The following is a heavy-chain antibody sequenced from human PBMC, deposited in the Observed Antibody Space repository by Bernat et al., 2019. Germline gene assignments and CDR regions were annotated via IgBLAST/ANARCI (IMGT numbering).Heavy chain of an antibody. CDR3: ARGAQLVPFDY. Sequence: QVHLQQWGAGLLKPSETLSLTCAVYGGSFSGYYWSWIRQPPGKGLEWIGEINHSGSTNYNPSLKSRVTISVDTSKNQFSLKLSSVTAADTAVYYCARGAQLVPFDYWGQGTLVTVSS. V-gene: IGHV4-34*01. CDR1: GGSFSGYY. D-gene: IGHD6-13*01. CDR2: INHSGST. J-gene: IGHJ4*02.